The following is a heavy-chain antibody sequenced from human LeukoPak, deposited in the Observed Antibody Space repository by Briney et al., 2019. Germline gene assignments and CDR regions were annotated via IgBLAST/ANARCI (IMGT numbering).Heavy chain of an antibody. CDR1: GYTFTAYY. D-gene: IGHD3-3*01. CDR2: INPSGGST. J-gene: IGHJ3*02. CDR3: ARVSVITIFGVVIRGGAFDI. Sequence: ASVKVSCKASGYTFTAYYMHWVRQAPGQGLEWMGIINPSGGSTSYAQKFQGRVTMTRDMSTGTVYMELSSLRSEDTAVYYCARVSVITIFGVVIRGGAFDIWGQGTMVTVSS. V-gene: IGHV1-46*01.